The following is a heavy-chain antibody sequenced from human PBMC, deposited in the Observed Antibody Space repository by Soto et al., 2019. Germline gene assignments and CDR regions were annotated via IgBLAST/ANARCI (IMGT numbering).Heavy chain of an antibody. CDR2: IKQDGSEK. D-gene: IGHD3-3*01. J-gene: IGHJ4*02. Sequence: GGSLRLSCAASGFTFSSYWMSWVRQAPGKGLEWVANIKQDGSEKYYVDSVKGRFTISRDNAKNSLYLQMNSLRAEDTAVYYCARESYYDVWSGYYYFDYWGQGTLVTVSS. CDR3: ARESYYDVWSGYYYFDY. CDR1: GFTFSSYW. V-gene: IGHV3-7*01.